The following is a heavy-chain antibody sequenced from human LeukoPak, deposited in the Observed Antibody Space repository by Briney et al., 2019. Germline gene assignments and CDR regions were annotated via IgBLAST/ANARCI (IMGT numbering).Heavy chain of an antibody. J-gene: IGHJ4*02. Sequence: GTSLRLSCAASGFTLSSCGMHWVRQAPGKGLEWVAVITYDGITTYFDDSVKGRFTISRDTSKSMLYLQTNSLRPEDTAVYYCVKEQSSGNYRTADFWGQGTLVTVSS. D-gene: IGHD3-10*01. V-gene: IGHV3-30*18. CDR1: GFTLSSCG. CDR2: ITYDGITT. CDR3: VKEQSSGNYRTADF.